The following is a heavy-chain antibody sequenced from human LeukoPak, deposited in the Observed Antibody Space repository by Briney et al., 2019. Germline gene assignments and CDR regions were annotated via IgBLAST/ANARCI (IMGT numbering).Heavy chain of an antibody. J-gene: IGHJ6*02. CDR2: ISGSGGST. D-gene: IGHD2-21*01. CDR3: AKAGPYMANYYYGMDV. Sequence: GGSLRLSCAASGFTFYSFAMSWVRQAPGKGLEWVSAISGSGGSTYYADSVKGRFTISRDNSKNTLYLQMNSLRAEDTAVYYCAKAGPYMANYYYGMDVWGQGTTVTVSS. V-gene: IGHV3-23*01. CDR1: GFTFYSFA.